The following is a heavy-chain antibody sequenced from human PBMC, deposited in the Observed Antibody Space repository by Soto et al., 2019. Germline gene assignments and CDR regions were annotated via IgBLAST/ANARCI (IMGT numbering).Heavy chain of an antibody. Sequence: KTSETLSLTCTVSGGSISSYYWSWIRQPPGKGLEWIGYIYYSGSTNYNPSLKSRVTISVDTSKNQFSLKVSSLTAADTAVYYCARAAGGSYHDYWGQGTLVTVSS. CDR1: GGSISSYY. D-gene: IGHD1-26*01. CDR2: IYYSGST. CDR3: ARAAGGSYHDY. J-gene: IGHJ4*02. V-gene: IGHV4-59*01.